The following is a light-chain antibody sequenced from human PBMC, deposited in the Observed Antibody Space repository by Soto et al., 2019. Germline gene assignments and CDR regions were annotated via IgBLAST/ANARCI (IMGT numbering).Light chain of an antibody. CDR1: QTITTN. CDR3: QQYKDWPLT. V-gene: IGKV3-15*01. J-gene: IGKJ4*01. Sequence: EIVMTQSPVTLSVSPGDRATLSCRASQTITTNLAWYLQKPGQAPRLLIYGVSTRATGVPARFSGSGSGTEFTLTISTLHSEDFAVYYCQQYKDWPLTFGGGTKVEIK. CDR2: GVS.